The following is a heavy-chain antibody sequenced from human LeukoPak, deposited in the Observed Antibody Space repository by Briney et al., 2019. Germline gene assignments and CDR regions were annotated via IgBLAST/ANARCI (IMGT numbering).Heavy chain of an antibody. D-gene: IGHD3-10*01. V-gene: IGHV3-66*02. CDR2: IYSGGST. CDR3: ARARLVYGSGSYHFDY. J-gene: IGHJ4*02. Sequence: PGGSLRLSCSASGFTVSSNYMSWVRQAPGKGLEWVPVIYSGGSTYYADSVKGRFTISRDNSKNTLYLQMNSLRAEDTAVYYCARARLVYGSGSYHFDYWGQGTLVTVSS. CDR1: GFTVSSNY.